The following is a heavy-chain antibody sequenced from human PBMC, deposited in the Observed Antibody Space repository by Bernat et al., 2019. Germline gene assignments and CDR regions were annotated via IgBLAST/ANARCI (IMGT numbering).Heavy chain of an antibody. CDR3: TSQGIADY. J-gene: IGHJ4*02. Sequence: EVQLVESGGGLVQPGGSLKLSCAASGFTFSGSAMHWVRQASGKGVEWVGRIRSKANSYATAYAASVKGRFTISRDDSKNTAYLQMNSLKTEDTAVYYCTSQGIADYWGQGTLVTVSS. CDR1: GFTFSGSA. CDR2: IRSKANSYAT. V-gene: IGHV3-73*02. D-gene: IGHD6-13*01.